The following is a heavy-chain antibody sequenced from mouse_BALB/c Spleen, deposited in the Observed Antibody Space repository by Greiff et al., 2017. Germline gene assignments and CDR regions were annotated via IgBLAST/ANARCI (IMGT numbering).Heavy chain of an antibody. CDR2: ISSGGSYT. CDR1: GFTFSSYA. D-gene: IGHD2-4*01. J-gene: IGHJ3*01. CDR3: ARPPYDYDGRAY. V-gene: IGHV5-9-3*01. Sequence: EVKLVESGGGLVKPGGSLKLSCAASGFTFSSYAMSWVRQTPEKRLEWVATISSGGSYTYYPDSVKGRFTISRDNAKNTLYLQMSSLRSEDTAMYYCARPPYDYDGRAYWGQGTLVTVSA.